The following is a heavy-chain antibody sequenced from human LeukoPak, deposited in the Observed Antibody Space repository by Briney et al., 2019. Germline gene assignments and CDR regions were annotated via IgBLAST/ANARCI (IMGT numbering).Heavy chain of an antibody. D-gene: IGHD3-16*01. CDR2: ISWDGSGT. Sequence: GGSLRLSCAASGFTFNAYSMHWVRHAPGKGLEWVSLISWDGSGTVYADSVKGRFAISRDNSKNSLYLQMSSLRIEDTALYYCGKEGGGGEIDSWGQGTLVTVSS. CDR3: GKEGGGGEIDS. CDR1: GFTFNAYS. V-gene: IGHV3-43*01. J-gene: IGHJ4*02.